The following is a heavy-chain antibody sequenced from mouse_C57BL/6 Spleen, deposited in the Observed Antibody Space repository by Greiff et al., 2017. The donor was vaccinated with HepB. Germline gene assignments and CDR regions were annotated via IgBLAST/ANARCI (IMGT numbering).Heavy chain of an antibody. J-gene: IGHJ4*01. Sequence: VQLQQSGPGLVQPSQSLSITCTVSGFSFTSYGVHWVRQSPGKGLEWLGVIWRGGSTDYNAAFMSRLSTTKDNSKSQVFFKMNSLRADDTAIYYCAKKGDYYAMDYGGQGTSVTVSS. V-gene: IGHV2-5*01. CDR2: IWRGGST. CDR1: GFSFTSYG. CDR3: AKKGDYYAMDY.